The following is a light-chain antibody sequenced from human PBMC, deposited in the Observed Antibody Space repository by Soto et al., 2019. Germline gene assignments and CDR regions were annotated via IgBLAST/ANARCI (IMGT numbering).Light chain of an antibody. J-gene: IGLJ1*01. CDR3: ISYTSGSTYV. CDR2: EVS. V-gene: IGLV2-14*01. CDR1: SSDVGGYKY. Sequence: QSALTQPASVSGSPGQSITISCTGTSSDVGGYKYVSWYQQHPDKVPKLLVYEVSNRLSGVSDRFSGSKSGNTASLTISGLQAEDEADYYCISYTSGSTYVFGSGTKLTVL.